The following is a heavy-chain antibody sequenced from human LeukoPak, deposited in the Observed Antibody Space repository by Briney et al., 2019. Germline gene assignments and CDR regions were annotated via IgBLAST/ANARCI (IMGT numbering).Heavy chain of an antibody. CDR3: ARKGYSISWYSP. CDR1: GGSISSGSYY. D-gene: IGHD6-13*01. J-gene: IGHJ5*02. Sequence: PSQTLSLTCTVSGGSISSGSYYWSWIRQPAGKGLEWIGRIYTSGSTNYNPSLKSRVTISVDTSKNQFSLKLSSVTAAGTAVYYCARKGYSISWYSPWGQGTLVTVSS. CDR2: IYTSGST. V-gene: IGHV4-61*02.